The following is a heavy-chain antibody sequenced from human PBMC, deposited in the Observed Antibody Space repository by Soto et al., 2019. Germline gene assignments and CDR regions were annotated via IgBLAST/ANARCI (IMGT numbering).Heavy chain of an antibody. D-gene: IGHD1-1*01. V-gene: IGHV3-23*01. Sequence: EWVSAISGSGGSTYYADSVKGRFTISRDNSKNTLYLQMNSLRAEDTAVYYCAIVFLFFYCIGAHRDLHSFPTRRSSDL. J-gene: IGHJ2*01. CDR3: AIVFLFFYCIGAHRDLHSFPTRRSSDL. CDR2: ISGSGGST.